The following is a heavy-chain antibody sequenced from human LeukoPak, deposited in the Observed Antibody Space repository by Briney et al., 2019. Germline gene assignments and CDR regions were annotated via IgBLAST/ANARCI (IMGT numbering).Heavy chain of an antibody. CDR3: ASSYYGSGSPTNDY. J-gene: IGHJ4*02. V-gene: IGHV1-46*01. D-gene: IGHD3-10*01. Sequence: GSVKVSCKASGYTFTNYNITWVRQAPGQGLEWMGIINPSGGSTSYAQKFQGRVTMTRDTSTSTVYMELSSLRSEDTAVYYCASSYYGSGSPTNDYWGQGTLVTVSS. CDR2: INPSGGST. CDR1: GYTFTNYN.